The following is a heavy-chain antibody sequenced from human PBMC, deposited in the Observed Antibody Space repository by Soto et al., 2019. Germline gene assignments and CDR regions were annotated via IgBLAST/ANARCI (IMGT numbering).Heavy chain of an antibody. J-gene: IGHJ5*01. CDR1: GFTFSRSA. D-gene: IGHD5-12*01. CDR3: RVDNDALSLDS. Sequence: EVQLVESGGGLVQPGGSLKLSCAASGFTFSRSAVHWVRQASGKGLEWVGRIQHNGQDYAAVYAASVKGRFTFSRDDSQSTAFLQMNSLETDDTAVYCCRVDNDALSLDSWGQGTLVTVSS. V-gene: IGHV3-73*01. CDR2: IQHNGQDYAA.